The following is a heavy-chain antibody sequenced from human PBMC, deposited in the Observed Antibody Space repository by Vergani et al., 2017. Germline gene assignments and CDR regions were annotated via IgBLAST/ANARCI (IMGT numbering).Heavy chain of an antibody. D-gene: IGHD6-13*01. J-gene: IGHJ2*01. CDR2: INWNSDSI. CDR1: GFTFDDYA. CDR3: VKDIAASGNYWYFDL. Sequence: EVQLVESGGGLVQPGRSLRLSCAASGFTFDDYAMHWVRQAPGKGLEWVSGINWNSDSIAYADSVKRRFTISRDNAKNSLYLQMNSLRAEDTALYYCVKDIAASGNYWYFDLWGRGTLVTVSS. V-gene: IGHV3-9*01.